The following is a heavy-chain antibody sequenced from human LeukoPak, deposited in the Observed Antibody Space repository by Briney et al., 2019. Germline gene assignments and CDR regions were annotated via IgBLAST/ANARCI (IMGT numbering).Heavy chain of an antibody. D-gene: IGHD3-3*01. J-gene: IGHJ3*02. CDR1: GGSISSYY. CDR3: ARVGITIFGVVISTRSYAFDI. Sequence: SETLSLTCTVSGGSISSYYWSWIRQPPGKGLEWIGYIYYSGSTNYNPSLKSRVTISVDTSKNQFSLKLSSVTAADTAMYYCARVGITIFGVVISTRSYAFDIWGQGTMVTVSS. CDR2: IYYSGST. V-gene: IGHV4-59*08.